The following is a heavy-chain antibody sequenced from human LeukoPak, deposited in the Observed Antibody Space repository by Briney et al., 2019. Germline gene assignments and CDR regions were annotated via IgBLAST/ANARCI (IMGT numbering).Heavy chain of an antibody. J-gene: IGHJ6*02. V-gene: IGHV3-21*01. D-gene: IGHD2-2*02. Sequence: GGSPRLSCAASGFTFSSYSMNWVRQAPGKGLEWVSSISSSSSYIYYADSVKGRFTISRDNAKNSLYLQMNSLRAEDTAVYYCARVAVPAAISGMDVWGQGTTVTVSS. CDR3: ARVAVPAAISGMDV. CDR2: ISSSSSYI. CDR1: GFTFSSYS.